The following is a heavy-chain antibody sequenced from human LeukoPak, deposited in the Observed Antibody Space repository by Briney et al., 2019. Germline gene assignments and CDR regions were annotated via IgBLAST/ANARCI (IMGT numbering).Heavy chain of an antibody. D-gene: IGHD6-13*01. Sequence: ASVKVSCKASGYTFTGYYMHWVRQAPGRGLEWMGWINPSSGGTNYAQKFQGWVTMTRDTSISTAYMELSRLRSDDTAVYYCARDLSIAAAGIVTIDYWGQGTLVTVSS. CDR3: ARDLSIAAAGIVTIDY. CDR2: INPSSGGT. J-gene: IGHJ4*02. V-gene: IGHV1-2*04. CDR1: GYTFTGYY.